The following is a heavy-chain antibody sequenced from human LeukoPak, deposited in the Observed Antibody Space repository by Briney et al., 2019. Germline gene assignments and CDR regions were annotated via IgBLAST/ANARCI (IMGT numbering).Heavy chain of an antibody. CDR1: GGSFSGYY. D-gene: IGHD3-10*01. V-gene: IGHV4-34*01. Sequence: SETLSLTCAVYGGSFSGYYWNWIRQPPGKGLEWIGEINHSGSTNYNPSLKSRVTISVDTSKNQFSLKLSSVTAADTAVYYCASTHRRFGELLYYFDYWGQGTLVTVSS. CDR3: ASTHRRFGELLYYFDY. J-gene: IGHJ4*02. CDR2: INHSGST.